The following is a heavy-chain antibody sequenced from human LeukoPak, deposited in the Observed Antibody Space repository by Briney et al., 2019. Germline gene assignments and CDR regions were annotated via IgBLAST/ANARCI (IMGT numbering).Heavy chain of an antibody. Sequence: PGGSLRLSCEASGFTFSDSAMSWVRQASGRGLEWVSLISASGGNSYYADSVKGRFTVSRDSSKNTLHLQMNSLRAEDTAVYYCARGPYTGLFDSWGRGTLVTVSS. V-gene: IGHV3-23*01. CDR1: GFTFSDSA. D-gene: IGHD2-2*02. CDR3: ARGPYTGLFDS. CDR2: ISASGGNS. J-gene: IGHJ4*02.